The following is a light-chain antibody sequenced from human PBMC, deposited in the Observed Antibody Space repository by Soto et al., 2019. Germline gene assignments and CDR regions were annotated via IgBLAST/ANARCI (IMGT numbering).Light chain of an antibody. Sequence: EIVLTHSPATLSLSPGERATLSCRASQSVSSYLAWYQQKPGQAPRLLVYDASNRATGIPARFSGSGSGTDFTLTISSLEPEDFAVYYCQQRSNWLFTFGPGTPVDIK. J-gene: IGKJ3*01. CDR3: QQRSNWLFT. CDR1: QSVSSY. CDR2: DAS. V-gene: IGKV3-11*01.